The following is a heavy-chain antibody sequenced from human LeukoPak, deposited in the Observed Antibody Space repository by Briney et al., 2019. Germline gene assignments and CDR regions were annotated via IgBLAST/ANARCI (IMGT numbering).Heavy chain of an antibody. CDR3: ARDNSRGYSYGYTSYYYYMDV. Sequence: GGSLRLSCAASGFTLSTYSMDWVRQAPGKGLEWVSSISSGSSYIYYADSVKGRFTISRDNAKNSLYLQMNSLRAEDTAVYYCARDNSRGYSYGYTSYYYYMDVWGKGTTVTVSS. CDR1: GFTLSTYS. CDR2: ISSGSSYI. D-gene: IGHD5-18*01. J-gene: IGHJ6*03. V-gene: IGHV3-21*01.